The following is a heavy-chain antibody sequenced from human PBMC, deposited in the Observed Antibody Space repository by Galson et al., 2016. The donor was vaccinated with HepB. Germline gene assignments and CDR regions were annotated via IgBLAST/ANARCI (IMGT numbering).Heavy chain of an antibody. CDR1: GFSLSTSGMC. CDR2: IDWDDDK. D-gene: IGHD6-13*01. V-gene: IGHV2-70*01. CDR3: ARIRGIAAAGPFDY. J-gene: IGHJ4*02. Sequence: PALVTPTPTLTLTCTFSGFSLSTSGMCVSWIRQPPGKALEWLALIDWDDDKYYSTSLKTRLTISKDTSKNQVVLTMTNMDPVDTATYDCARIRGIAAAGPFDYWGQGTLVTCSS.